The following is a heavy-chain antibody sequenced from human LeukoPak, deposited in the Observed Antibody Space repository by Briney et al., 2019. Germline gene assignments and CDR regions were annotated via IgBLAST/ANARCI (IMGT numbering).Heavy chain of an antibody. CDR3: ARGLGFCSDYSCYPDY. CDR2: INTNTGNP. D-gene: IGHD2-15*01. V-gene: IGHV7-4-1*02. CDR1: GYSFSTYP. J-gene: IGHJ4*02. Sequence: ASVKVSCKASGYSFSTYPMNWVRQAPGQGLEWMGWINTNTGNPTYAQVFTGRFVFSLHTSVSTAYLQISSLKAEDTAVYYCARGLGFCSDYSCYPDYWGQGTLVTVSS.